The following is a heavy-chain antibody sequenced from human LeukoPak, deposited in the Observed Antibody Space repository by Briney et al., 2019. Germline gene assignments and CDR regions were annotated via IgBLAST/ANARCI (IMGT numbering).Heavy chain of an antibody. J-gene: IGHJ5*02. D-gene: IGHD3-10*01. CDR3: ARDSAWYGSGSSWFDP. CDR1: GGSISSTNW. Sequence: SGTLSLTCAVSGGSISSTNWRSWVRQPPGKGLEWIGEIYHSGSTNYNPSLKSRVTISVDKSKNQFSLKLSSVTAADTAVYYCARDSAWYGSGSSWFDPWGQGTLVTVSS. CDR2: IYHSGST. V-gene: IGHV4-4*02.